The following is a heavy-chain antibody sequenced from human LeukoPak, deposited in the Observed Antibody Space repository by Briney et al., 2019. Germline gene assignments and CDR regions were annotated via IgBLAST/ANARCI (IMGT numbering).Heavy chain of an antibody. D-gene: IGHD5-24*01. V-gene: IGHV1-18*01. J-gene: IGHJ4*02. Sequence: ASVKVSYKASGYTFTSYGISWVRQAPGQGLEWMGWISAYNGNTNYAQKLQGRVTMTTDTSTSTAYMELRSLRYDDTAVYYCARTHRSAPYADAYNYGYWGQGTLVTVSS. CDR3: ARTHRSAPYADAYNYGY. CDR2: ISAYNGNT. CDR1: GYTFTSYG.